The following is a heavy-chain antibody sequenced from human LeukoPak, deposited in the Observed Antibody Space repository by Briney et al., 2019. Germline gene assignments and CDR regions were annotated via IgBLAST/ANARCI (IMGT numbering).Heavy chain of an antibody. J-gene: IGHJ4*02. Sequence: SETLSLTCAVYGGSFSGYYWSWIRQPPGKGLEWIGEINHSGSTNYNPSLKSRVTISVDTSKNQFSLKLSSVTAADTAVYYCARSITFQHGGDYWGQGTLVTVSS. CDR2: INHSGST. CDR3: ARSITFQHGGDY. D-gene: IGHD2-2*01. V-gene: IGHV4-34*01. CDR1: GGSFSGYY.